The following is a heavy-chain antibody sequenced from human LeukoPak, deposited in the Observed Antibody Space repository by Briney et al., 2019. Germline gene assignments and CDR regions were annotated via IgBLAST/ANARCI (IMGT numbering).Heavy chain of an antibody. J-gene: IGHJ4*02. CDR1: GLNFDDSA. V-gene: IGHV3-43*02. Sequence: GGSLRLSCVASGLNFDDSAMHWVRHAPGKGLEWVSLISAGGGSTFSADSVKGRFSISRDNSKNSLYLQMNSLRGEDTAMYYCAKESGKFDYWGQGTLVAVSS. CDR2: ISAGGGST. CDR3: AKESGKFDY.